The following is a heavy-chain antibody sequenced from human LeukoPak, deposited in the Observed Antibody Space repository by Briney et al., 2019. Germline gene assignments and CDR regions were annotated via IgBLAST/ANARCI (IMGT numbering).Heavy chain of an antibody. Sequence: PSETLSLTCTVSGGSINSGGYYWSWIRQHPGKGLEWIGYIYYSGSTYYNPSLKSRVTISVDTSKNQFSLKLSSVTAADTAVYYCAREYSYVSFYYFDYWGQGTLVTVSS. D-gene: IGHD5-18*01. CDR2: IYYSGST. CDR1: GGSINSGGYY. J-gene: IGHJ4*02. CDR3: AREYSYVSFYYFDY. V-gene: IGHV4-30-4*08.